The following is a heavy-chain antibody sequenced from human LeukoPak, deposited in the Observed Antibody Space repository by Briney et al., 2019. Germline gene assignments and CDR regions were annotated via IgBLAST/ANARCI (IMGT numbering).Heavy chain of an antibody. Sequence: GGSLRLSCAASGFTFSSYSMNWVRQAPGKGLEWVSSISSASYIYYADSVKGRLTISRDNAKNSLYLQMNSLRAEDTAVYYCARGGGSDPYDAFDIWGQGTMVTVSS. D-gene: IGHD2-15*01. CDR1: GFTFSSYS. J-gene: IGHJ3*02. CDR3: ARGGGSDPYDAFDI. V-gene: IGHV3-21*01. CDR2: ISSASYI.